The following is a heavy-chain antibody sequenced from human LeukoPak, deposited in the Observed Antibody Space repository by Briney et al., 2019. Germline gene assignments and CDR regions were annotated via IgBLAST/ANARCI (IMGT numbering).Heavy chain of an antibody. D-gene: IGHD3-16*01. CDR1: GFTFSSYG. Sequence: PGGSLRLSCAASGFTFSSYGMHWVRQAPGKGLEWVAVISYDGSNKYYADSVKGRFTISRDNSKNTLYLQMNSLRAEDTAVYYCAKFMMVDAFDIWGQGTMVTVSS. CDR2: ISYDGSNK. CDR3: AKFMMVDAFDI. J-gene: IGHJ3*02. V-gene: IGHV3-30*18.